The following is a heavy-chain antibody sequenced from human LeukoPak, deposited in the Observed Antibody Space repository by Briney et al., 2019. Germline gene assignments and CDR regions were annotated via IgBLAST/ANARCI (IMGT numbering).Heavy chain of an antibody. Sequence: ASVKVSCKASGYTFTTYNINWVRQAPGQGLEWMGWISGYNGNTNYAQKLQGRVTMTTDTSTSTAYMELRSLRSDDTAVYYCARWLLLGGRYFDYWGQGTLVTVSS. CDR3: ARWLLLGGRYFDY. J-gene: IGHJ4*02. D-gene: IGHD3-22*01. CDR1: GYTFTTYN. V-gene: IGHV1-18*01. CDR2: ISGYNGNT.